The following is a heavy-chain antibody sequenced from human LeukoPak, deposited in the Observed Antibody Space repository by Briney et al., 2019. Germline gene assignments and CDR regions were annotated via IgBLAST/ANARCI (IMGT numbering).Heavy chain of an antibody. D-gene: IGHD3-9*01. CDR2: IYSSGST. CDR1: GGSISTGAFS. V-gene: IGHV4-30-2*03. J-gene: IGHJ5*02. CDR3: ARIPHYDILTGYVWFDP. Sequence: PSETLSLTCAVSGGSISTGAFSWYWLRQTPGQGPEWIGYIYSSGSTYYNPSLKSRVTISVDTSKNQFSLKLSSVTAADTAVYYCARIPHYDILTGYVWFDPWGQGTLVTVSS.